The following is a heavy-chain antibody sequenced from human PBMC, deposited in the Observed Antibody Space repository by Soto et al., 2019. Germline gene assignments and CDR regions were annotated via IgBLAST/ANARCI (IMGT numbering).Heavy chain of an antibody. CDR1: GGSVSGVAYY. D-gene: IGHD1-26*01. CDR3: ARQRPTDGRWEFANYYGMDV. CDR2: IIHSEST. V-gene: IGHV4-34*12. Sequence: PSETLSLTCTVSGGSVSGVAYYWSWVRQPPGKGLEWIGEIIHSESTKYNPSLKSRVTISVDTSKNQFSLKLSSVTAADTAVYYCARQRPTDGRWEFANYYGMDVWGQGTPVTVSS. J-gene: IGHJ6*02.